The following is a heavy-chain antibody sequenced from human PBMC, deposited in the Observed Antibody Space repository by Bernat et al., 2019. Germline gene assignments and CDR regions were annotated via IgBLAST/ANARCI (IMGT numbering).Heavy chain of an antibody. CDR3: ARRGEYQLPRNDAFDI. Sequence: QVQLVQSGAEVKKPGSSVKVSCKASGGTFSSYAISWVRQAPGQGLEWMGGIIPIFGTANYAQKFQGRVTITADESTSTAYMELSSLRSEDTAVYYCARRGEYQLPRNDAFDIWGQGTMVTVSS. D-gene: IGHD2-2*01. V-gene: IGHV1-69*01. CDR2: IIPIFGTA. CDR1: GGTFSSYA. J-gene: IGHJ3*02.